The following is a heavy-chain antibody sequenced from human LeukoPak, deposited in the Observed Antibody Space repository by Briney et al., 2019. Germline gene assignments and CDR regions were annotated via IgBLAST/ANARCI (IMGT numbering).Heavy chain of an antibody. J-gene: IGHJ6*02. CDR2: ISGSGGST. D-gene: IGHD3-10*01. Sequence: GGSLRLSCAASGFTFSSYAMSWVRQAPGKGLEWVSAISGSGGSTYYADSVKGRFTISRDNSKNTLYLQMNNLRAEDTAVYYCARHYYGSGSYLYYGMDVWGQGTTVTVSS. V-gene: IGHV3-23*01. CDR1: GFTFSSYA. CDR3: ARHYYGSGSYLYYGMDV.